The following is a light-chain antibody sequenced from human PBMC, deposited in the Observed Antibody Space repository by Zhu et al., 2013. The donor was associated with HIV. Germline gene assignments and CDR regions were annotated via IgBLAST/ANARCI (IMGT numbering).Light chain of an antibody. CDR2: GAS. J-gene: IGKJ1*01. CDR1: QSVSSSY. V-gene: IGKV3-20*01. Sequence: EIVLTQSPGTLSLSPGERATLSCRASQSVSSSYLAWYQQKPGQAPRLLIYGASSRATGIPDRFSGSGSGTDFTLTISRLEPEDFAVYYCQQYGPSPPRTFGQGTKVE. CDR3: QQYGPSPPRT.